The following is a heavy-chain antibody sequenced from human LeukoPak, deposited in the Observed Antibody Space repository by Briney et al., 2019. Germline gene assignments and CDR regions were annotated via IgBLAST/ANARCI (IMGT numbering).Heavy chain of an antibody. CDR3: ATASWSVAGTPRDY. J-gene: IGHJ4*02. D-gene: IGHD6-19*01. CDR2: FDPEDGET. Sequence: ASVKLSCTVSGYTLTEFSMHWVRQAPGKGLEWMGGFDPEDGETIYAQKFQGRVTMTEDTSTDTAYMELSSLRSEDTAVYYCATASWSVAGTPRDYWGQGTLVTVSS. V-gene: IGHV1-24*01. CDR1: GYTLTEFS.